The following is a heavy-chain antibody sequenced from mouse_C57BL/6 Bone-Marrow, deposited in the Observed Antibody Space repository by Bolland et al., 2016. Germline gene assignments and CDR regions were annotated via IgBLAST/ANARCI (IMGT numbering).Heavy chain of an antibody. CDR3: ARPTGPFAY. V-gene: IGHV1-64*01. Sequence: GSTNYNEKFKSKATLTVEKSSSTAYMQLSSLTSEDSAVYYCARPTGPFAYWGQGTLV. CDR2: GST. J-gene: IGHJ3*01. D-gene: IGHD4-1*02.